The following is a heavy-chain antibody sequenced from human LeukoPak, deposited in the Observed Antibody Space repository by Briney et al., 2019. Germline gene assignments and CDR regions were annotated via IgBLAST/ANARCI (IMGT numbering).Heavy chain of an antibody. CDR2: ISSSSTTI. D-gene: IGHD1-26*01. Sequence: GGSLRLSCAASGFTFSSYSMMWVRQAPGKGLEWVSYISSSSTTIHYADSAKGRFTISRDDAKNSVYLQMNSLRAEDTAVYYCAKGYGWEASYYYYYMDVWGKGTTVTISS. CDR1: GFTFSSYS. J-gene: IGHJ6*03. V-gene: IGHV3-48*01. CDR3: AKGYGWEASYYYYYMDV.